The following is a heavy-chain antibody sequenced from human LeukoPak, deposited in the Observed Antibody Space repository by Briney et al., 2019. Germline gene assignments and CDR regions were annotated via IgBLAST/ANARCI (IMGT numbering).Heavy chain of an antibody. CDR2: INHSGST. CDR1: GGSFSGYY. J-gene: IGHJ6*03. V-gene: IGHV4-34*01. D-gene: IGHD5-12*01. Sequence: SETLSLTCAVYGGSFSGYYWSWIRQPPGKGLGWIGEINHSGSTNYNPSLKSRVTISVDTSKNQFSLKLSSVTAADTAVYYCAREGYSGYDYYYYYMDVWGKGTTVTVSS. CDR3: AREGYSGYDYYYYYMDV.